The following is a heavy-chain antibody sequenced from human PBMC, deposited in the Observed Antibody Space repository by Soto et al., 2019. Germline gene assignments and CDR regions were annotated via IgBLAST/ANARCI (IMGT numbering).Heavy chain of an antibody. J-gene: IGHJ4*02. CDR2: VHSDGTNT. CDR3: ASLGTYYDSSGFLY. V-gene: IGHV3-74*01. Sequence: EVQLVESGGGLVQPGGSLRLSCAASGFTSRYNWMHWVRQAPGEGLVWVSRVHSDGTNTIYADSVKGRFTVSRDIAKNTMYLQMDSLRVEDTAVYYCASLGTYYDSSGFLYWGQGTLVTVSS. CDR1: GFTSRYNW. D-gene: IGHD3-22*01.